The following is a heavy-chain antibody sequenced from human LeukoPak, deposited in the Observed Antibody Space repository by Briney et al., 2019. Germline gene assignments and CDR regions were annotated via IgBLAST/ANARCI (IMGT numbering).Heavy chain of an antibody. V-gene: IGHV3-30*18. CDR1: GFTFSSHD. Sequence: SGGSLRLSCAASGFTFSSHDMHWVRQAPGKGLEWVTVISYDGSNKYYADSVKGRFTISRENSKNTLYLQMNSLRAEDTAVYYCAKDLKRGNWGLVYWGQGTLVTVSS. CDR3: AKDLKRGNWGLVY. CDR2: ISYDGSNK. D-gene: IGHD7-27*01. J-gene: IGHJ4*02.